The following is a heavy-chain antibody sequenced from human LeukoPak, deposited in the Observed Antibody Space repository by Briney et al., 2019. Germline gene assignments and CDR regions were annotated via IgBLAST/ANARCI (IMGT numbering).Heavy chain of an antibody. D-gene: IGHD2-2*02. J-gene: IGHJ6*02. CDR1: GGSISSYY. Sequence: PSETLSLTCTVSGGSISSYYWSWIRQPPGKGLEWIGYIYYSGSTNYNPSLKSRVTISVDTSKNQFSLKLSSVTAADTAVYYCAREDCSSTSCYTLDYYYYGMDVWGQGTTVTVSS. V-gene: IGHV4-59*01. CDR3: AREDCSSTSCYTLDYYYYGMDV. CDR2: IYYSGST.